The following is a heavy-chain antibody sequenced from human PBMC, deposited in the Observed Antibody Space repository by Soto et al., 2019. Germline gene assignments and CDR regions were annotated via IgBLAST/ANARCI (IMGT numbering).Heavy chain of an antibody. Sequence: GGSLRLSCAASGFTFSSYAMSWVRQAPGKGLEWVSAISGSGGSTYYADSVKGRFTISRDNSKNTLYLQMNSLRAEDTAVYYCAKGVVVAAMFEDEFDYWGQGTLVTVSS. V-gene: IGHV3-23*01. J-gene: IGHJ4*02. CDR1: GFTFSSYA. D-gene: IGHD2-15*01. CDR3: AKGVVVAAMFEDEFDY. CDR2: ISGSGGST.